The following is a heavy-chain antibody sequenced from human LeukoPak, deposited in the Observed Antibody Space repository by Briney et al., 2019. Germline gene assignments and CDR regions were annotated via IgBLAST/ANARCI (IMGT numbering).Heavy chain of an antibody. V-gene: IGHV3-33*01. CDR2: IWYDGSKK. CDR3: ARDLAARHFDY. Sequence: GRSLRLSCEASGFTFSSYGMHWVRQAPGKGLEWVAVIWYDGSKKYYGDSVKGRFTISRDNSKNTLYLQMNSLRGEDTAIYYCARDLAARHFDYWGQGTLVTVSS. D-gene: IGHD6-6*01. J-gene: IGHJ4*02. CDR1: GFTFSSYG.